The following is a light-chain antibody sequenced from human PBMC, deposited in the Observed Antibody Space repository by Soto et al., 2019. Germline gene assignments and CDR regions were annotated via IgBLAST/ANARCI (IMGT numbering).Light chain of an antibody. J-gene: IGLJ2*01. Sequence: QSVLTQPPSVSGAPGQRGTISCTGSSSNIGAGYDVHWYQQLPGTAPKLLIYGNSNRPSGVPDRFSGSKSGTSASLAITGLQAEDEADYYCQSYDSSLPLVFGGGTKLTVL. CDR2: GNS. CDR3: QSYDSSLPLV. V-gene: IGLV1-40*01. CDR1: SSNIGAGYD.